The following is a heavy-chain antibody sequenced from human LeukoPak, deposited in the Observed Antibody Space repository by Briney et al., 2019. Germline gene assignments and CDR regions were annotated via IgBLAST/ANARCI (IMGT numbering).Heavy chain of an antibody. CDR3: AREVLVYTAMVGFDP. CDR1: GFTFSNYG. D-gene: IGHD5-18*01. V-gene: IGHV3-33*01. Sequence: GGSLRLSCAASGFTFSNYGMHWVRQAPGKGLEWVAVIWYDGSNKYYADSVKGRFTISRDNSKNTLYLQMNSLRGEDTAVYYYAREVLVYTAMVGFDPWGKGTLVTVSS. J-gene: IGHJ5*02. CDR2: IWYDGSNK.